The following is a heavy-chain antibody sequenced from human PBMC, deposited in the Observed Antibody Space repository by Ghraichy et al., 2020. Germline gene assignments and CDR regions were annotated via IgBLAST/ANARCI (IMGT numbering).Heavy chain of an antibody. CDR1: GFTFSGSA. Sequence: GESLNISCAASGFTFSGSAMHWVRQASGKGLEWVGRIRSKANSYATAYAASVKGRFTISRDDSKNTAYLQMNSLKTEDTAVYYCTRPTVTVGLVYYYGMDVWGQGTTVTVSS. D-gene: IGHD4-17*01. V-gene: IGHV3-73*01. J-gene: IGHJ6*02. CDR3: TRPTVTVGLVYYYGMDV. CDR2: IRSKANSYAT.